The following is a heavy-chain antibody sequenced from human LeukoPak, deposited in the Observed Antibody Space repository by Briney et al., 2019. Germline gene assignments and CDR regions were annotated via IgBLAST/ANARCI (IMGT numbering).Heavy chain of an antibody. J-gene: IGHJ4*02. CDR3: ARNTKYDAPADN. Sequence: GESLKTLLKGSGYSFANYWIGWVRQMPGKGLEWMGIIYPGESDTRYSPSFQGQVRISADKSNSTAYLQWSSLKASDTAMYYCARNTKYDAPADNWGQGTLVTVSS. CDR1: GYSFANYW. CDR2: IYPGESDT. V-gene: IGHV5-51*01. D-gene: IGHD2-8*01.